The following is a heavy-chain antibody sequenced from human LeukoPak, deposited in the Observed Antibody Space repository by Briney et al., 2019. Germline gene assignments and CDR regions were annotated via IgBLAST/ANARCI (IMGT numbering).Heavy chain of an antibody. CDR2: VYTSGST. CDR3: ARAANGKYYDILTGYYRSPGWFDP. Sequence: SETLSLTCTVSGGSISGGYWSWIRQPPGRGLEWIGYVYTSGSTNYNPSLKSRVTISVDTSKNQFSLKLSSVTAADTAVYYCARAANGKYYDILTGYYRSPGWFDPWGQGTLVTVSS. D-gene: IGHD3-9*01. J-gene: IGHJ5*02. CDR1: GGSISGGY. V-gene: IGHV4-4*09.